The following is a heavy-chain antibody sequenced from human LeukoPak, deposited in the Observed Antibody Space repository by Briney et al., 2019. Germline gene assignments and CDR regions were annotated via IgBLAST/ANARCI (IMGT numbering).Heavy chain of an antibody. Sequence: GGSLRLSCAASGFTFSSYWMSWVRQAPGKGLEWVANLKQDGSEKYYVDSVKGRFTISRDNAKNSLYLQMNSLRAEDTAVYYCARSQYSAYEKRAFDIWGQGTMVIVSS. J-gene: IGHJ3*02. CDR1: GFTFSSYW. CDR3: ARSQYSAYEKRAFDI. D-gene: IGHD5-12*01. V-gene: IGHV3-7*01. CDR2: LKQDGSEK.